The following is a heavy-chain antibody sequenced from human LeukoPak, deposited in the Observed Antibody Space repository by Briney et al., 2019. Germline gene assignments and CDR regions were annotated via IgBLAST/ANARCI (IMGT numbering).Heavy chain of an antibody. D-gene: IGHD2-21*02. CDR2: IIPILGTA. J-gene: IGHJ3*02. Sequence: SVKVSCKASGGTFSSYAISWVRQAPGQGLEWMGRIIPILGTANYAQKFQSRVTITTDESTSTAYMEMSSLRSEDTAVYYCASLTPLYCGGDCFGFDAFDIWGQGTMVTVSS. CDR1: GGTFSSYA. CDR3: ASLTPLYCGGDCFGFDAFDI. V-gene: IGHV1-69*05.